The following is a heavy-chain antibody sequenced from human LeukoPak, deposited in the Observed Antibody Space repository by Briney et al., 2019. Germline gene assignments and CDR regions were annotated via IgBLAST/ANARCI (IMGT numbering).Heavy chain of an antibody. CDR2: TKEDGSET. CDR3: ARDDSTGYLYLDY. D-gene: IGHD3-22*01. V-gene: IGHV3-7*01. CDR1: GFTFGSYW. Sequence: GGSLRLSCAASGFTFGSYWMSWVRQAPGKGLEWVANTKEDGSETYYVDSVKGRFTISRDNARNALYLQMNSLRGEDTAVYYCARDDSTGYLYLDYWGQGSLVTVSS. J-gene: IGHJ4*02.